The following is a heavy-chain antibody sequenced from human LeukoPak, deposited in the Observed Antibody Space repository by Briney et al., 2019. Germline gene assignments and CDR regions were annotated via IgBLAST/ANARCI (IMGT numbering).Heavy chain of an antibody. CDR3: ARVGDHFHWYLDL. CDR2: LYSGSDT. V-gene: IGHV3-53*01. Sequence: GGSLTLSCAASGFSVSLNYMNWVRQAPGKGLEWVSILYSGSDTYYADSAKGRFTISRDSSKNMLFLHMNSLRAEDTAVYYCARVGDHFHWYLDLWGRGTLVTVSS. J-gene: IGHJ2*01. CDR1: GFSVSLNY. D-gene: IGHD3-3*02.